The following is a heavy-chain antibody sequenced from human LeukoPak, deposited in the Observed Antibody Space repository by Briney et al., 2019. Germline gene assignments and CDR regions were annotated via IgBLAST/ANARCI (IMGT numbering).Heavy chain of an antibody. CDR1: GYSFTTFH. Sequence: ASVKVSCKAAGYSFTTFHINWVRQAPGQGPEWMGWVNPDTGNTGFAQKFQGRVTITQNSSLTTVYMELSSLTSEETAVYYCARRGLVAGIYDLVYGFDLWGQGTMVTVSS. V-gene: IGHV1-8*03. J-gene: IGHJ3*01. CDR2: VNPDTGNT. CDR3: ARRGLVAGIYDLVYGFDL. D-gene: IGHD3/OR15-3a*01.